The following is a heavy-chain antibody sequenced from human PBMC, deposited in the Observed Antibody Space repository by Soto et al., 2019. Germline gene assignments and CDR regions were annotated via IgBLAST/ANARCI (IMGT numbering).Heavy chain of an antibody. Sequence: GGSLRLSCAASGFTFSSYGMHWVRQAPGKGLEWVAVISYDGSNKYYADSVKGRFTISRDNSKNTLYLQMNSLRAEDTAVYYCAKDVNPTSDFWSGYYRGEGWIDPWGQGTLVTVSS. CDR1: GFTFSSYG. CDR2: ISYDGSNK. J-gene: IGHJ5*02. D-gene: IGHD3-3*01. V-gene: IGHV3-30*18. CDR3: AKDVNPTSDFWSGYYRGEGWIDP.